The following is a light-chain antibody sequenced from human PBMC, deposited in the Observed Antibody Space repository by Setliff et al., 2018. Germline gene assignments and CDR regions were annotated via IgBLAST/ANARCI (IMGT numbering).Light chain of an antibody. CDR1: NSDVGGYNY. Sequence: QSALTQPAAVSGSPGQSIAISCAGTNSDVGGYNYVSWYQQHPNKAPKLLIYEVTKRPPGVSDRFSGSKSGNTASLTISGLQAEDEADYYCTSYTDITTVFGSGTKGTVL. V-gene: IGLV2-14*03. J-gene: IGLJ1*01. CDR3: TSYTDITTV. CDR2: EVT.